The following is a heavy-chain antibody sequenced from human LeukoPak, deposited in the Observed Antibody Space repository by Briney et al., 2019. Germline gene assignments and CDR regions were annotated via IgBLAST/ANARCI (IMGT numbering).Heavy chain of an antibody. V-gene: IGHV3-7*01. D-gene: IGHD1-26*01. CDR3: ARVMASGSYSDY. Sequence: GGSLRLSCAASGFTVSSNYMSWVRQAPGKGLEWVANIKQDGSEKYYVDSVKGRFTISRDNAKNSLYLQMNSLRAEDTAVYYCARVMASGSYSDYWGQGTLVTVSS. CDR1: GFTVSSNY. CDR2: IKQDGSEK. J-gene: IGHJ4*02.